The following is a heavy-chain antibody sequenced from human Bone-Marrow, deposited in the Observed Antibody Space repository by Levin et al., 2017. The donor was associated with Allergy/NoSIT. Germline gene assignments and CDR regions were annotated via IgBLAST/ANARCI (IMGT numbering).Heavy chain of an antibody. D-gene: IGHD4-11*01. J-gene: IGHJ6*02. CDR3: ARDNSNYVYYYGMDV. Sequence: GGSLRLSCAASGFTFSSYGMHWVRQAPGKGLEWVAVIWYDGSNKYYADSVKGRFTISRDNSKNTLYLQMNSLRAEDTAVYYCARDNSNYVYYYGMDVWGQGTTVTVSS. CDR1: GFTFSSYG. CDR2: IWYDGSNK. V-gene: IGHV3-33*01.